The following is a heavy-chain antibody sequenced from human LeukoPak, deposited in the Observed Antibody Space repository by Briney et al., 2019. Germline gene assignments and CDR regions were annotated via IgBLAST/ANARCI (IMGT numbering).Heavy chain of an antibody. J-gene: IGHJ4*02. CDR2: IIPILGIA. V-gene: IGHV1-69*04. D-gene: IGHD3-10*01. CDR3: AREETYYYGSGSYYFDY. CDR1: GGTFSSYA. Sequence: SVKVSCKASGGTFSSYAISWVRQAPGQGLEWMGRIIPILGIANYAQKFQGRVTITADKSTSTAYMELSSLRSEDTAVYYRAREETYYYGSGSYYFDYWGQGTLVTVSS.